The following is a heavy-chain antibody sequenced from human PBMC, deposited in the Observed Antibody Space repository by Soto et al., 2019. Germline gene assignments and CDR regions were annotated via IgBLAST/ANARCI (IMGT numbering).Heavy chain of an antibody. D-gene: IGHD3-3*01. V-gene: IGHV1-69*02. CDR2: IIPILGIA. CDR1: GGTFSSYT. Sequence: QVQLVQSGAEVKKPGSSVKVSCKASGGTFSSYTISWVRQAPGQGLEWMGRIIPILGIANYAQKFQGRVTITADKSTSTAYMELSGLRSEDTAVYYCASSEWTYGMDVWGQGTTVTVSS. CDR3: ASSEWTYGMDV. J-gene: IGHJ6*02.